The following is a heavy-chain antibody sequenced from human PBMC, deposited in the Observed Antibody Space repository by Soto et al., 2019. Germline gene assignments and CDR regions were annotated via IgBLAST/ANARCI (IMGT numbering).Heavy chain of an antibody. CDR2: MNPNSGNT. Sequence: QVQLVQSGAEVKKPGASVKVSCKASGYTFTSYDINWVRQATGQGLEWMGWMNPNSGNTGYAQKFQGRVTMTRNTSIRTAYMGLRSLRSEDTAVYYFAMTLYGDNVDYWGQGTLVTVSS. J-gene: IGHJ4*02. D-gene: IGHD4-17*01. V-gene: IGHV1-8*01. CDR3: AMTLYGDNVDY. CDR1: GYTFTSYD.